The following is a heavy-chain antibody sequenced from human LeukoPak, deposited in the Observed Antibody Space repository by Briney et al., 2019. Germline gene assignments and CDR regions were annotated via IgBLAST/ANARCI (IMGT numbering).Heavy chain of an antibody. J-gene: IGHJ4*02. CDR3: ARHRDCTNGISYKIDY. CDR1: GYSFTNYW. Sequence: GESLKISCKGSGYSFTNYWIAWVRQMPGKGLEWMGIIYPGDSDTRYSPSFQGQVTISADKSITTAYLQWSSLKASDTAMYYCARHRDCTNGISYKIDYWGQGTLVTVSS. D-gene: IGHD2-8*01. V-gene: IGHV5-51*01. CDR2: IYPGDSDT.